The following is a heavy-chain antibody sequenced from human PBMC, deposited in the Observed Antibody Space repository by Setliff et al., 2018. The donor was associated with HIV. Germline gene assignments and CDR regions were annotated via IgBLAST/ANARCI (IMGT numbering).Heavy chain of an antibody. V-gene: IGHV4-4*09. D-gene: IGHD6-13*01. CDR3: ARGRGSSSSWPIDY. CDR2: IYNSAST. CDR1: GDSISTDY. J-gene: IGHJ4*02. Sequence: SETLSLTCTVSGDSISTDYWTWIRQPPGKGLEWIGYIYNSASTSYNPSLKSRVIISVDTSKNQFSLKLSSVTAADTAVYFCARGRGSSSSWPIDYWGQGTLVTVSS.